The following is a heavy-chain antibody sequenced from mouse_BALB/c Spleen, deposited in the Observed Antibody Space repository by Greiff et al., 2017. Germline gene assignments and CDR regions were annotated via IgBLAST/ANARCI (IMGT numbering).Heavy chain of an antibody. Sequence: DVKLVESGGDLVKPGGSLKLSCAASGFTFSSYGMSWVRQTPDKRLEWVATISSGGSYTYYPDSVKGRFTISRDNAKNTLYLQMSSLKSEDTAMYYCARNYGNPYYYAMDYGGQGTSVTVSS. CDR2: ISSGGSYT. CDR1: GFTFSSYG. D-gene: IGHD2-1*01. V-gene: IGHV5-6*02. J-gene: IGHJ4*01. CDR3: ARNYGNPYYYAMDY.